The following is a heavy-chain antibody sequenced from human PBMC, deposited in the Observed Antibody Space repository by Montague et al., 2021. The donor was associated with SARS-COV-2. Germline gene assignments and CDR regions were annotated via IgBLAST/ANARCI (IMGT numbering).Heavy chain of an antibody. V-gene: IGHV3-66*02. CDR3: ARDQRRYGSGSYYGPHYYYYGMDV. Sequence: SLRLSCAASGFTVSSNYMSWVRQAPGKGLEWVSVIYSGGSTYYADSVKGRFTISSDNSKNTLYPQMNSLRAEDTAVYYCARDQRRYGSGSYYGPHYYYYGMDVWGQGTTVTVSS. D-gene: IGHD3-10*01. J-gene: IGHJ6*02. CDR2: IYSGGST. CDR1: GFTVSSNY.